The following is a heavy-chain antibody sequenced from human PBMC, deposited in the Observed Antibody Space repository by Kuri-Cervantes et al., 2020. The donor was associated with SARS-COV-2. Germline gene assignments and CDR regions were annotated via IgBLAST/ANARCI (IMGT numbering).Heavy chain of an antibody. V-gene: IGHV3-43*01. Sequence: GGSLRLSCAASGFTFDDYTMHWVRQAPGKGLEWVSLISWDGGSTYYADSVKGRFTISRDNAKKTLYLQMNSLRDEDTAFYYCVKSVGKWTGEAFDYWGQGTLVTVSS. CDR2: ISWDGGST. CDR1: GFTFDDYT. J-gene: IGHJ4*02. CDR3: VKSVGKWTGEAFDY. D-gene: IGHD1-14*01.